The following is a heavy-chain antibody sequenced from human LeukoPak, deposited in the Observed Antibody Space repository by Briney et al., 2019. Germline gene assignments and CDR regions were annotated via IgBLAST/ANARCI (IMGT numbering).Heavy chain of an antibody. J-gene: IGHJ4*02. CDR1: GFTFSTYG. V-gene: IGHV3-30*18. Sequence: GGSLRLSCAASGFTFSTYGMHWVRQAPGKGLEWVAFILNDGSNKYYADSVKGRFTISRDNSKNTLYLQMNSLRAEDTAVYYCAKDGGGTDFDYWGQGTLITVSS. CDR3: AKDGGGTDFDY. D-gene: IGHD1-26*01. CDR2: ILNDGSNK.